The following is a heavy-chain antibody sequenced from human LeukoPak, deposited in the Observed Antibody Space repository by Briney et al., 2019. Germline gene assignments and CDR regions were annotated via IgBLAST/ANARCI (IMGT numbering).Heavy chain of an antibody. J-gene: IGHJ4*02. CDR2: INHSGST. CDR3: ARPSGGTPFKRFDY. CDR1: GGSISSGDYY. V-gene: IGHV4-30-4*01. Sequence: SQTLSLTCTVSGGSISSGDYYWSWIRQPPGKGLEWIGEINHSGSTNYNPSLKSRVTISVDTSKNQFSLKLSSVTAADTAVYYCARPSGGTPFKRFDYWGEGTLVTVSS. D-gene: IGHD1-14*01.